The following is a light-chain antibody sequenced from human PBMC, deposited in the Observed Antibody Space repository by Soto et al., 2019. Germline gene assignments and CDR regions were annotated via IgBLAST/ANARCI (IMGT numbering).Light chain of an antibody. CDR2: GAS. J-gene: IGKJ1*01. CDR1: QSVTTQ. V-gene: IGKV3D-15*01. Sequence: IVLTQSPGTLSLSPWERATLSCRASQSVTTQLAWYQQKPGQAPRLIIHGASSRATGVPARFSGGGSGAEYTLTISSLQSEDFAVYYCQQYDKWPRTFGQGTKVDIK. CDR3: QQYDKWPRT.